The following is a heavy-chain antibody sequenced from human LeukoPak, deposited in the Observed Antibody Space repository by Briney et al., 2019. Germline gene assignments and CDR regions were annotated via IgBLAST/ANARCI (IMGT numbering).Heavy chain of an antibody. D-gene: IGHD3/OR15-3a*01. CDR2: IYEGGDI. CDR3: ARDPSGTGTGFNI. V-gene: IGHV3-66*01. J-gene: IGHJ3*02. Sequence: GGSLRLSCAALGFTVSRTYMRWVRQAPGKGLEWVSVIYEGGDIYYADSVRGRFAISRDNSKNTVYLQMNGLRGEDTAVYYCARDPSGTGTGFNIWGQGTMVTVSS. CDR1: GFTVSRTY.